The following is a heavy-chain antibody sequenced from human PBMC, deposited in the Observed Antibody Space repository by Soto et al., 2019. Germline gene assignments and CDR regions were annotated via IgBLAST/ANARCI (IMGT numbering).Heavy chain of an antibody. V-gene: IGHV3-23*01. CDR2: ISGSGGST. CDR1: GFTFSSYA. Sequence: EVQLLESGGGLVQPGGSLRLSCAASGFTFSSYAMSWVSQAPGKGLEWVSAISGSGGSTYYADPVKGRFTISRDNSKNTLYLQMNSLGAEDTAVYYCAKGYDFWSGYPDYYYYMDVWGKGTTVTVSS. D-gene: IGHD3-3*01. J-gene: IGHJ6*03. CDR3: AKGYDFWSGYPDYYYYMDV.